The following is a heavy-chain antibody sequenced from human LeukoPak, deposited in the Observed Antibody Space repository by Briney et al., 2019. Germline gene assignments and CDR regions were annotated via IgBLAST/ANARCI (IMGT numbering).Heavy chain of an antibody. V-gene: IGHV1-18*01. CDR1: GYTFTSYG. CDR2: ISAYNGNT. Sequence: ASVKVSCKASGYTFTSYGISWVRQAPGQGLEWMGWISAYNGNTNYAQKLQGRVTMTTDTSTSTAYMELRSLRSDDTAVYYCARDLRYSSSWYSVRRHYYYMDVWGKGTTVTVSS. J-gene: IGHJ6*03. D-gene: IGHD6-13*01. CDR3: ARDLRYSSSWYSVRRHYYYMDV.